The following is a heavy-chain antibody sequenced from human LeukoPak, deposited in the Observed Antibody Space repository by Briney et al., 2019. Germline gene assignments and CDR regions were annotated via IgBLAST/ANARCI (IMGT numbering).Heavy chain of an antibody. Sequence: GGSLRLSCAASGFTFSSYGMSWVRQGPGKGLEWVSAISGSGGSTYYADSVKGRFTISRDNSKNTLYLQMNSLRAEDTAVYYCAKAPYYYDSSGYYPYYWGQGTLVTVSS. V-gene: IGHV3-23*01. CDR2: ISGSGGST. D-gene: IGHD3-22*01. J-gene: IGHJ4*02. CDR3: AKAPYYYDSSGYYPYY. CDR1: GFTFSSYG.